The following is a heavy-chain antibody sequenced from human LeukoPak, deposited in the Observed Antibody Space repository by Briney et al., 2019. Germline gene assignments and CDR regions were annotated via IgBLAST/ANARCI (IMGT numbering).Heavy chain of an antibody. D-gene: IGHD5-18*01. V-gene: IGHV4-59*01. CDR3: ARVEGSYGYDYYYGLDV. CDR2: IYYSGST. J-gene: IGHJ6*04. Sequence: SETLSLTCTVSGGSISRYYWSWIRQPPGKGLEWIGYIYYSGSTNYNPSLKSRVTISVDTSKNRFSLKLSSVTAADTAVYYCARVEGSYGYDYYYGLDVWGKGTTVTVSS. CDR1: GGSISRYY.